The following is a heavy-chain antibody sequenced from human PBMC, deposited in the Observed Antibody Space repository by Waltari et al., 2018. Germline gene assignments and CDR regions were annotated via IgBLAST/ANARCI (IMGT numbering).Heavy chain of an antibody. J-gene: IGHJ3*02. V-gene: IGHV3-33*01. CDR2: IWDDGSNK. CDR3: ARAKDAFDI. CDR1: GFTFSSYC. Sequence: QVQLVESGGGVVQPGRSLRRYCAATGFTFSSYCMHWARQAPGKGLEWVAVIWDDGSNKYYADSVKGRFTISRDNSKNTLYLQMNSLRAEDTAVYYCARAKDAFDIWGQGTMVTVSS.